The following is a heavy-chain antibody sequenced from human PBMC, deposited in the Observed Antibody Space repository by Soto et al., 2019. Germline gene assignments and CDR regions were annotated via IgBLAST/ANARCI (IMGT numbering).Heavy chain of an antibody. CDR2: LIHGGST. D-gene: IGHD3-16*01. Sequence: SETLSLTCAIYGASLGGVHWTWLRQAPGKGLEWIGELIHGGSTNYNPSLKGRVSFSLDTSKNQFSLHLMSVTAADTAVYYCARSPLGYDYVRQTWREVGDSFDIWGRGTLVTVSS. CDR1: GASLGGVH. J-gene: IGHJ3*02. CDR3: ARSPLGYDYVRQTWREVGDSFDI. V-gene: IGHV4-34*12.